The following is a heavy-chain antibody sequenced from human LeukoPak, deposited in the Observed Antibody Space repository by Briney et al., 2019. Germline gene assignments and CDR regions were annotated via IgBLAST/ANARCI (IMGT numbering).Heavy chain of an antibody. Sequence: GGSLRLSCAASGFTFSDYYMSWIRQAPGKGLGWGSYISSSSSYTNYADSVKGRFTISRDNAKNSLYLQMNSLRAEDTAVYYCARAGAGSSWFSDAFDIWGQGTMVTVSS. CDR3: ARAGAGSSWFSDAFDI. CDR2: ISSSSSYT. D-gene: IGHD6-13*01. V-gene: IGHV3-11*06. CDR1: GFTFSDYY. J-gene: IGHJ3*02.